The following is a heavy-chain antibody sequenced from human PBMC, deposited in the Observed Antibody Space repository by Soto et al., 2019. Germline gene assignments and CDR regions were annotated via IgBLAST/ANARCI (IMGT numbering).Heavy chain of an antibody. Sequence: EVQLVESGGGLVQPGGSLRLSCAASGFTFSSYSMIWVRQAPGKGLEWVSHISGTGGTIYYADSVRGRFSISRDNAKNTMYMQMNSLRDEDTAVYYCARKITVHTMSGLDYWGLGTLVTGFS. CDR3: ARKITVHTMSGLDY. CDR2: ISGTGGTI. V-gene: IGHV3-48*02. CDR1: GFTFSSYS. J-gene: IGHJ4*02. D-gene: IGHD3-16*01.